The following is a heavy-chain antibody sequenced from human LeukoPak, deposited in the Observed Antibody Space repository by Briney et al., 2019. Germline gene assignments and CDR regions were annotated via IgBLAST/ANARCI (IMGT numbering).Heavy chain of an antibody. V-gene: IGHV4-39*07. CDR2: VYYSGTT. Sequence: SETLSLTCGVSGGSISLSYYYWGWIRQPRGKALEWIGSVYYSGTTSYNPSLKSRFTISEDMSKNHFSLRLSSVTAADTAMYYCARGYFDWLLYFDYWGQGTLVTVSS. CDR3: ARGYFDWLLYFDY. D-gene: IGHD3-9*01. J-gene: IGHJ4*02. CDR1: GGSISLSYYY.